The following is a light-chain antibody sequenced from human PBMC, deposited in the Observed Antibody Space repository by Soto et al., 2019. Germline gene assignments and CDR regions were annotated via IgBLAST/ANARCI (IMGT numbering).Light chain of an antibody. V-gene: IGKV3-20*01. CDR1: QSVGSY. CDR3: QHYSDLPRT. J-gene: IGKJ1*01. CDR2: GAS. Sequence: EIVLTQSPGTLSLSPGEKATLSCRASQSVGSYLAWYQQKPGQAPRLLIYGASTRITGIPDKFSGVGSGTEFTPTISRLDPDDFAVYYCQHYSDLPRTFGQGTKVETK.